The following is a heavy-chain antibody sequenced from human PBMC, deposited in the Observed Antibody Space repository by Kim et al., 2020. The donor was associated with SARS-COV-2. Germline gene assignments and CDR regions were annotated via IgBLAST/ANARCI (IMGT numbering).Heavy chain of an antibody. CDR3: AAPETPTYYYDSSGPALDV. D-gene: IGHD3-22*01. CDR2: INSDGSST. Sequence: GGSLRLSCAASGFTFSSYWMHWVRQAPGKGLVWVSRINSDGSSTSYADSVKGRFTISRDNAKNTLYLQMNSLRAEDTAVYYCAAPETPTYYYDSSGPALDVWGQGTTVTVSS. V-gene: IGHV3-74*01. J-gene: IGHJ6*02. CDR1: GFTFSSYW.